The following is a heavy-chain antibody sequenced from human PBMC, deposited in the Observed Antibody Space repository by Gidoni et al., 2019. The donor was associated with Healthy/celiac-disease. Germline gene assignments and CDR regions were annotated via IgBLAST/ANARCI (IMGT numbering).Heavy chain of an antibody. V-gene: IGHV4-39*01. Sequence: QLQMQESGPGLVKPSETLSLTCTVSGGSISSSSYYWGWTPHPPGKGLEWIGSVYYGVSTYYNPSLKSQVTISVDTSKNQFSLKLSSVTAADTAVYYCARHLRDRDSSGYPLDYWGQGTLVTVSS. CDR3: ARHLRDRDSSGYPLDY. CDR1: GGSISSSSYY. D-gene: IGHD3-22*01. CDR2: VYYGVST. J-gene: IGHJ4*02.